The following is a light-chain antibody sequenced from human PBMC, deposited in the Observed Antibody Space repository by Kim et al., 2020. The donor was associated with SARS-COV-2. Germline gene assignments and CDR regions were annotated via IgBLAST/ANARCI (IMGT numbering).Light chain of an antibody. CDR1: RPNIGNNA. CDR2: NND. Sequence: ELTQPPSASGTLGQGVTISCSGSRPNIGNNAVNWYQQLPGTAPKLLIYNNDQRPSGVPDRFSGSKSGTSASLAISGLQSEDESDYYCATWDDSLDGLAFGGGTQLTVL. CDR3: ATWDDSLDGLA. V-gene: IGLV1-44*01. J-gene: IGLJ3*02.